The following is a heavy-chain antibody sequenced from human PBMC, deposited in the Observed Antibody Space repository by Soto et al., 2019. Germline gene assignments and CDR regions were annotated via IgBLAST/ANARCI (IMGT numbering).Heavy chain of an antibody. V-gene: IGHV3-33*01. CDR2: VWYDGGNE. CDR3: VRDGGYCSGGSCYSYAMDV. CDR1: GFTFSGFG. J-gene: IGHJ6*02. Sequence: QVQLVESGGGVVQPGASLRLSCAASGFTFSGFGLHWVRQAPGKGLEWVAVVWYDGGNEYYADSMKGRFTISRDNSKNTLHLQLNSLRAEDTAVYYCVRDGGYCSGGSCYSYAMDVWGQGTTVTVSS. D-gene: IGHD2-15*01.